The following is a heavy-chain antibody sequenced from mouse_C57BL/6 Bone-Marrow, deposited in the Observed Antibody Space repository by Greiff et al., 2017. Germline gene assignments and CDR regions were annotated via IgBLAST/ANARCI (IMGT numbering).Heavy chain of an antibody. Sequence: EVQLVESGGGLVKPGGSLKLSCAASGFTFSSYAMSWVRQTPEKRLEWVATISDGGSYTYYPDNVKGRFTISRDNAKNNLYLQMSHLKSEDTAMYYCAREYYSNYYYAMDYWGQGTSVTVSS. CDR1: GFTFSSYA. D-gene: IGHD2-5*01. CDR3: AREYYSNYYYAMDY. V-gene: IGHV5-4*01. CDR2: ISDGGSYT. J-gene: IGHJ4*01.